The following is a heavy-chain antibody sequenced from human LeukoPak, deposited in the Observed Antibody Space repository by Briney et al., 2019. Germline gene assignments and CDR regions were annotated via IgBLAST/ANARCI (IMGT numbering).Heavy chain of an antibody. D-gene: IGHD6-19*01. J-gene: IGHJ2*01. CDR1: GGAISTYY. CDR3: ATGVQTNSGWSNWYFDI. Sequence: SETLSLTCTVSGGAISTYYWSWIRQPPGRGLEWVGYFFYSGSTNYNPSLKSRVTISADTSRNQFSLKLNSVTAADTAVYYRATGVQTNSGWSNWYFDIWGRGTLVTVSS. V-gene: IGHV4-59*01. CDR2: FFYSGST.